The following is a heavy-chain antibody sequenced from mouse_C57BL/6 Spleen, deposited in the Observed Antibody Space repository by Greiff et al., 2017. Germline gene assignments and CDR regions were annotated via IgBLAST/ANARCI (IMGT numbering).Heavy chain of an antibody. D-gene: IGHD2-2*01. J-gene: IGHJ3*01. CDR2: IRNKANNHAT. Sequence: EVKVVESGGGLVQPGGSMKLSCAASGFTFSDAWMDWVRQSPEKGLEWVAEIRNKANNHATYYAESVKGRFTISRDDSKSSVYLQMNSLRAEDTGIYYCTRPLWLRRVFAYWGQGTLVTVSA. CDR1: GFTFSDAW. V-gene: IGHV6-6*01. CDR3: TRPLWLRRVFAY.